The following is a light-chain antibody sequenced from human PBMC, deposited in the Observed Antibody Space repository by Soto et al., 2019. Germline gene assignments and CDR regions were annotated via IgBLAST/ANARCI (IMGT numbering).Light chain of an antibody. CDR2: KAS. J-gene: IGKJ1*01. CDR3: QHYSTYVWT. Sequence: DIQMTQSPSTLSASVGDRVTITCRASQSISHWLAWYQQKPGQAPKVLIYKASVLENGVSSRFSGSGFGTEFTLTISYLQHDDSAIYFCQHYSTYVWTFGQGTRVDIK. CDR1: QSISHW. V-gene: IGKV1-5*03.